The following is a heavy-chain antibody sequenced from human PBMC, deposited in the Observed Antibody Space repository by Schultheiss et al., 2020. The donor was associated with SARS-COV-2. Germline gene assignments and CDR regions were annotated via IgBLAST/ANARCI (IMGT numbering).Heavy chain of an antibody. CDR2: ISYDGSNK. J-gene: IGHJ4*02. CDR1: GFTFSSYA. Sequence: GESLKISCAASGFTFSSYAMSWVRQAPGKGLEWVAVISYDGSNKYYADSVKGRFTISRDNSKNTLYLQMNSLRAEDTAVYYCARVSPTADFDYWGQGTLVTVSS. CDR3: ARVSPTADFDY. D-gene: IGHD4-11*01. V-gene: IGHV3-30*01.